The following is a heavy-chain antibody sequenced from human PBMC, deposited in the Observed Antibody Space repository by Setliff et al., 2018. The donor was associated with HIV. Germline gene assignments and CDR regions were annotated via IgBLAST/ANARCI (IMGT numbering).Heavy chain of an antibody. Sequence: LSLTCAVSGYSISSGYYWGWIRQPPGKGLEWIGSIYHSGSTYYNPSLKSRVTISVDTSKNQFSLKLSSVTAADTAVYYCARHPDTAMVTYWGQGTLVTSPQ. D-gene: IGHD5-18*01. CDR3: ARHPDTAMVTY. J-gene: IGHJ4*02. CDR1: GYSISSGYY. V-gene: IGHV4-38-2*01. CDR2: IYHSGST.